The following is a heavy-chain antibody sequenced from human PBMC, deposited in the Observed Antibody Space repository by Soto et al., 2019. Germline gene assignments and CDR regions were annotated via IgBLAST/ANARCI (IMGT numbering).Heavy chain of an antibody. Sequence: ASVKVSCKASGGTFSSYAISWVRQAPGQGLEWMGGIIPIFGTANYAQKFQGRVTITADESTSTAYMELSSLRSEDTAVYYCARGRKGDYSKYFDYWGQGTLVTVSS. V-gene: IGHV1-69*13. D-gene: IGHD4-17*01. J-gene: IGHJ4*02. CDR1: GGTFSSYA. CDR2: IIPIFGTA. CDR3: ARGRKGDYSKYFDY.